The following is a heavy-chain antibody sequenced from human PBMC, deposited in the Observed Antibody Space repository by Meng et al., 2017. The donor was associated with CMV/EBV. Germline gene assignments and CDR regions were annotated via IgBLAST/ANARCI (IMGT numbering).Heavy chain of an antibody. J-gene: IGHJ4*02. CDR3: ARDREITIFGGLGY. CDR2: ISSSSSYI. V-gene: IGHV3-21*01. Sequence: GESLKISCAASGFTFSSYSMNWVRQAPGKGLEWVSSISSSSSYIYYADSVEGRFTISRDNAKNTLYLQMNSLRAEDTAVYYCARDREITIFGGLGYWGQGTLVTVSS. D-gene: IGHD3-3*01. CDR1: GFTFSSYS.